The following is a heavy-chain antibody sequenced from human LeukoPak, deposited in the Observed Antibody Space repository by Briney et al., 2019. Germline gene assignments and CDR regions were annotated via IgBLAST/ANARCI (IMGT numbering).Heavy chain of an antibody. CDR3: ASSSVRPGYYGMDV. CDR2: IYSGGST. J-gene: IGHJ6*02. Sequence: PSETLSLTCTVSGGSISSYYWSWVRQAPGKGLEWVSVIYSGGSTYYADSVKGRFTISRDNSKNTLYLQMNSLRAEDTAVYYCASSSVRPGYYGMDVWGQGTTVTVSS. D-gene: IGHD4-17*01. CDR1: GGSISSYY. V-gene: IGHV3-66*01.